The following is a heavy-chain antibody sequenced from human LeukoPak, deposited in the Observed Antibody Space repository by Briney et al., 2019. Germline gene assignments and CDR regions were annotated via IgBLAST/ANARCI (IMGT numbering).Heavy chain of an antibody. V-gene: IGHV3-30*02. CDR1: GFTFSSYG. Sequence: GGSLRLSCAASGFTFSSYGMHWVRQAPGKGLEWVAVIWYDGSNKYYADSVKGRFTISRDNSKNTLYLQMNSLRAEDTAVYYCAKDRSGQQLGPYYYGMDVWGQGTTVTVSS. D-gene: IGHD6-13*01. J-gene: IGHJ6*02. CDR3: AKDRSGQQLGPYYYGMDV. CDR2: IWYDGSNK.